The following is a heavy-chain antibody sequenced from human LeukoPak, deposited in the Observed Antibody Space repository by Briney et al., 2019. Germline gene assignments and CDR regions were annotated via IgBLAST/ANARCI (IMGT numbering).Heavy chain of an antibody. CDR1: GDTISTYTFY. CDR3: ARQIAVVEPTDPNWFDS. V-gene: IGHV4-39*07. Sequence: PSGTLSLTCSVSGDTISTYTFYWGWMRQSPGKGLVWIGSIFYSRTTYYTPSLKSRVTLSLDTSKNQFSLRLTSVTAADTAVYFCARQIAVVEPTDPNWFDSWGQGIL. CDR2: IFYSRTT. J-gene: IGHJ5*01. D-gene: IGHD2-21*01.